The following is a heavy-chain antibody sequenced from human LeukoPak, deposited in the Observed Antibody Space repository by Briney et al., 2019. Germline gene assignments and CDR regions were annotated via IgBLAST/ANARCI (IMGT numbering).Heavy chain of an antibody. J-gene: IGHJ4*02. CDR2: IYYSGST. D-gene: IGHD6-19*01. V-gene: IGHV4-39*07. Sequence: SETLSLSCTVSGGSISSYYWGWIRQPPGKGLEWIGSIYYSGSTYYNPSLKSRVTISVDTSKNQFSLKLSSVTAADTAVYYCARETEYSSGWYVWDWGQGTLVTVSS. CDR1: GGSISSYY. CDR3: ARETEYSSGWYVWD.